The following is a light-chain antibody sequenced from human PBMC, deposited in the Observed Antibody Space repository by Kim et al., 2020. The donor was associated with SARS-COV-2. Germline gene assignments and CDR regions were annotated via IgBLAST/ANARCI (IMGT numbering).Light chain of an antibody. CDR1: NIGSKN. CDR3: QVWDSSTGV. J-gene: IGLJ3*02. V-gene: IGLV3-9*01. Sequence: VDLGQRARITCGGNNIGSKNVHWYQQKPGQAPVLVIYRDSNRPSGIPERFSGSNSGNTATLTISRAQAGDEADYYCQVWDSSTGVFGGGTQLTVL. CDR2: RDS.